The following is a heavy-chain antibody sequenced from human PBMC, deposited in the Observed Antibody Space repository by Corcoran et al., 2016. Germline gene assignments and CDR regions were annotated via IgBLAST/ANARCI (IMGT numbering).Heavy chain of an antibody. Sequence: QVQLQQWGAGLLKPSETLSLTCAVYGGSFSGYYWSWIRQPPGKGLEWIGEINHSGSTNYNPSLKSRVTISVDTSKNQFSLKLSSVTAADTAVYYCARYCSSTSTTVTENVFDIWGQGTMVTVSS. J-gene: IGHJ3*02. D-gene: IGHD2-2*01. CDR2: INHSGST. V-gene: IGHV4-34*01. CDR1: GGSFSGYY. CDR3: ARYCSSTSTTVTENVFDI.